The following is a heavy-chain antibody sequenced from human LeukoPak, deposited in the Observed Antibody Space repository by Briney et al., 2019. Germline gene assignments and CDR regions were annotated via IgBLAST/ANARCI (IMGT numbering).Heavy chain of an antibody. CDR1: GGSFSGHY. D-gene: IGHD5-12*01. CDR2: IYYSDST. CDR3: ASHSGGYAY. Sequence: SETLSLTCAVYGGSFSGHYWSWIRQPPGKGLEWIGYIYYSDSTYYNPSLKSRVTISVDTSKNQFSLKVSSVTAADTAVYYCASHSGGYAYWGQGTLVTVSS. J-gene: IGHJ4*02. V-gene: IGHV4-59*11.